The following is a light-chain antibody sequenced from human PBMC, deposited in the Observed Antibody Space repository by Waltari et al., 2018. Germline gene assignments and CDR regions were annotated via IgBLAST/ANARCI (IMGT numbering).Light chain of an antibody. Sequence: SALTQPASVSESPGQSIPIPCTGTTSGVGGYNYVSWYQQHPGQAPKLMIYDVTNRPSGVSNRFSGSKSGNTASLTISGLQAEDEADYYCSSFTSSSTWVFGGGTKLTVL. J-gene: IGLJ3*02. CDR2: DVT. V-gene: IGLV2-14*03. CDR3: SSFTSSSTWV. CDR1: TSGVGGYNY.